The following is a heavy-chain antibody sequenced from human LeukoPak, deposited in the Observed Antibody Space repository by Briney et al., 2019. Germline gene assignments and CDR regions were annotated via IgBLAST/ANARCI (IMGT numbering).Heavy chain of an antibody. D-gene: IGHD3-10*01. CDR1: GFTFSSYS. CDR2: ISSSSSYI. V-gene: IGHV3-21*01. CDR3: AREARYYDAFDI. Sequence: GGSLRLSCAASGFTFSSYSMNWVRQAPGKGLEWVSSISSSSSYIYYADSVKGRFTISRDNAKNSLYLQMNSLRAEDTAVYYCAREARYYDAFDIWGQGTMVTVSS. J-gene: IGHJ3*02.